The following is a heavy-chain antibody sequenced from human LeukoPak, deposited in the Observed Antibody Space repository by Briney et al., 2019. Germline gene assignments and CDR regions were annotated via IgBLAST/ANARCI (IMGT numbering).Heavy chain of an antibody. CDR1: GGSFSGYY. CDR3: ARGQQYYDYVWGSYRYPRGAFDI. J-gene: IGHJ3*02. Sequence: PSETLSLTCAVYGGSFSGYYWSWIRQPPGKGLEWIGEINHSGSTNYNPSLKSRVTISVDTSKNQFSLKLSSVTAADTAVYYCARGQQYYDYVWGSYRYPRGAFDIWGRGTMVTVSS. V-gene: IGHV4-34*01. D-gene: IGHD3-16*02. CDR2: INHSGST.